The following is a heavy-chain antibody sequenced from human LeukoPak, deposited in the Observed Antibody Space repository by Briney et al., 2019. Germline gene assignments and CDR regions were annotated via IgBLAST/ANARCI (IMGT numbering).Heavy chain of an antibody. CDR1: GFIFGNYA. V-gene: IGHV3-23*01. J-gene: IGHJ6*02. CDR2: IGGVSESF. Sequence: GRSLRLSCAASGFIFGNYAMTWVRQAPGKGLEWVSIIGGVSESFYYADSVKGRFTVSRDNSKDTLYLQINSLRDEDTAVYYCARRWLGDPYGMDVWGQGTTVSVSS. D-gene: IGHD3-10*01. CDR3: ARRWLGDPYGMDV.